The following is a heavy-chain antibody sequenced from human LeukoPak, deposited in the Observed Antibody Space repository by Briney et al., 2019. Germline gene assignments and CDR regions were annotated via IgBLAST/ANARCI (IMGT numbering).Heavy chain of an antibody. J-gene: IGHJ3*02. D-gene: IGHD3-10*01. CDR1: GYTFTGYY. CDR2: INPNSGGT. Sequence: ASVKVSCKASGYTFTGYYLHWVRQAPGQGLEWMGWINPNSGGTNYAQKFQGRVTMTRDTSISTAYMELSRLRSDDTAVYYCAINYYGSGSYYMVYAFDIWGQGTMVTVSS. CDR3: AINYYGSGSYYMVYAFDI. V-gene: IGHV1-2*02.